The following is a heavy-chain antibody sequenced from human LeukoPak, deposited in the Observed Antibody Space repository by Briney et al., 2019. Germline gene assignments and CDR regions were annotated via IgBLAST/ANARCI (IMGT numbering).Heavy chain of an antibody. CDR2: ISYDGSNK. CDR3: ARGESYYGMDV. V-gene: IGHV3-30-3*01. J-gene: IGHJ6*02. Sequence: PGGSLRLSCAASGFTFSSYAMHWVRQAPGKGLEWVAAISYDGSNKYYADSVKGRFTISRDNSKNTLYLQMNSLRAEDTAVYYCARGESYYGMDVWGQGTTVTVSS. CDR1: GFTFSSYA.